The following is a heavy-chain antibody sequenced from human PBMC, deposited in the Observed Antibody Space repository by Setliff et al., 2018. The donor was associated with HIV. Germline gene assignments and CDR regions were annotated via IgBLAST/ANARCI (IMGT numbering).Heavy chain of an antibody. J-gene: IGHJ6*03. V-gene: IGHV3-30*03. Sequence: GGSLRLSCAASGFTFSTYGMHWVRQAPGKGLEWVAVVSHNGIVQYYTDSVKGRFTISRDNAKNSLYLQMNSLRAEDTAVYYCARDLNSRHYYMDVWGKGTTVTVSS. CDR3: ARDLNSRHYYMDV. CDR2: VSHNGIVQ. CDR1: GFTFSTYG.